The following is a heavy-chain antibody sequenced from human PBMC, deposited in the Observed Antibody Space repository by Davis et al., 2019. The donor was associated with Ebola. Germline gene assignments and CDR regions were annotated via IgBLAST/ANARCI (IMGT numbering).Heavy chain of an antibody. Sequence: PSETLSLTCTVYGGSITSGGYSWSWIRQPPGRELEWIGYFFYSGSTDFNPSLKSRVSISVDTSKNQFSLNLSSVTAADTAVYYCARAVFLWFGEESHDAFNVWGQGTMVTVSS. D-gene: IGHD3-10*01. J-gene: IGHJ3*01. CDR1: GGSITSGGYS. CDR3: ARAVFLWFGEESHDAFNV. CDR2: FFYSGST. V-gene: IGHV4-30-4*07.